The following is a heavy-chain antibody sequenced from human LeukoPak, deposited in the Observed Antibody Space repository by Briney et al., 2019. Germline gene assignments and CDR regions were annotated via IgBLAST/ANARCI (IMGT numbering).Heavy chain of an antibody. CDR1: GGSIGYDY. Sequence: SETLSFTCTVSGGSIGYDYWSWIRQPPGRGLEWIGYVHYSGSTNYSPSLKSRGTISIDTSKNQFSLSLSSVTAADTAIYYCARLAPVALTGSIYYHSMDLWGQGTTVTVSS. D-gene: IGHD7-27*01. CDR2: VHYSGST. J-gene: IGHJ6*02. V-gene: IGHV4-59*08. CDR3: ARLAPVALTGSIYYHSMDL.